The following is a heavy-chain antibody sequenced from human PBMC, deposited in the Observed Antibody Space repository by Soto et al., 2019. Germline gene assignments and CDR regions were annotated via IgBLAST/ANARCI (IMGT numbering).Heavy chain of an antibody. J-gene: IGHJ6*02. CDR2: INAGNGNT. D-gene: IGHD4-17*01. CDR1: GYTFTSYA. Sequence: QVQLVQSGAEVKKPGASVKVSCKASGYTFTSYAMHWVRQAPGQRLEWMGWINAGNGNTKYSKKCQGRVTITRDTSASTAYMELSSLRSEDTAVYYCARGENGDYALYYYYGMDVWGQGTTVTVSS. V-gene: IGHV1-3*01. CDR3: ARGENGDYALYYYYGMDV.